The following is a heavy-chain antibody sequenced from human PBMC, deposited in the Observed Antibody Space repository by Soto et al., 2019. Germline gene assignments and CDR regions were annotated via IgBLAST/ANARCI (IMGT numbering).Heavy chain of an antibody. CDR2: IYYSGST. Sequence: SETLSLTCTVSGGSISSGDYYWSWIRQPPGKGLEWIGYIYYSGSTNYNPSLKSRVTISVDTSKNQFSLKLSSVTAADTAVYYCARVPSQKRITVVRGPGGMDVWGQGTTVTVSS. CDR1: GGSISSGDYY. J-gene: IGHJ6*02. CDR3: ARVPSQKRITVVRGPGGMDV. V-gene: IGHV4-61*08. D-gene: IGHD3-10*01.